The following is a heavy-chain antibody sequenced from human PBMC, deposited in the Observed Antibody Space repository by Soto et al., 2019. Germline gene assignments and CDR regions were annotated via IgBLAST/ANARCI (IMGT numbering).Heavy chain of an antibody. V-gene: IGHV4-34*01. CDR3: ARAPFPCP. CDR2: INHSGST. J-gene: IGHJ3*01. Sequence: QVQLQQWGAGLLKPSETLSLTCAVYGGSFSGYYWSWIRQPPGKGLEWIGEINHSGSTNYNPSLKSRVTISVDTSKNQFSLNLSSVTAADTAVYYCARAPFPCPWGQGTMVTVSS. D-gene: IGHD2-21*01. CDR1: GGSFSGYY.